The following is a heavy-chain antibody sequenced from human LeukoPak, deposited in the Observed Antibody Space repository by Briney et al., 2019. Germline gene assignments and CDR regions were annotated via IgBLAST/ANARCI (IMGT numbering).Heavy chain of an antibody. V-gene: IGHV3-48*02. CDR3: ARDIPNSGTDLGY. CDR1: GFTFNDYG. D-gene: IGHD1-26*01. Sequence: PGGSLRLSCVGSGFTFNDYGMNWVRQAPGKGLEWVSYIGPSSSNIYYADSVKGRFTISRDNAKNSLYLQMNSLRDEDTAIYYCARDIPNSGTDLGYWGQGTLLTVSS. CDR2: IGPSSSNI. J-gene: IGHJ4*02.